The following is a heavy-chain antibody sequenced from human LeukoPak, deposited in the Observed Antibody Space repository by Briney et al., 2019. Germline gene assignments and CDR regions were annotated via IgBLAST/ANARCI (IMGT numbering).Heavy chain of an antibody. CDR2: ISYDGSNK. D-gene: IGHD3-22*01. V-gene: IGHV3-30-3*01. CDR1: GFTFSSYA. J-gene: IGHJ4*02. CDR3: ARDHRGGYYFTDY. Sequence: AGGSLRLSCAASGFTFSSYAMHWVRQAPGKGLEWVAVISYDGSNKYYADSVKGRFTISRDNSKNTLYLQMNSLRAEDTAVYYCARDHRGGYYFTDYWGQGTLVTVSS.